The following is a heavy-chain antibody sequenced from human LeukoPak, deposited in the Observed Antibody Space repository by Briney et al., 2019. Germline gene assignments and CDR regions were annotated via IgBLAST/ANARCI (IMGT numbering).Heavy chain of an antibody. CDR1: GYTFTSYY. D-gene: IGHD6-13*01. CDR2: INPSGGST. Sequence: ASVKVSCKASGYTFTSYYMHWVRQAPGQGLEWMGIINPSGGSTSYAQKFQGRVTITADESTSTAYMELSSLRSEDTAVYYCARRPIGTKSWFDPWGQGTLVTVSS. J-gene: IGHJ5*02. CDR3: ARRPIGTKSWFDP. V-gene: IGHV1-46*01.